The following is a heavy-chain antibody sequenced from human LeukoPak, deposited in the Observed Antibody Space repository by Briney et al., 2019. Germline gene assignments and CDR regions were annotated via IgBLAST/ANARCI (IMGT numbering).Heavy chain of an antibody. CDR1: GFTFSNYA. CDR3: AKPAVAGTSWFDP. CDR2: ISGSGGST. V-gene: IGHV3-23*01. D-gene: IGHD6-19*01. Sequence: GGSLRLSCAASGFTFSNYALNWVRRAPGKGLEWVSAISGSGGSTYYADSVKGRFTISRDNSKSTLYLQINSLRAEDTAVYYCAKPAVAGTSWFDPWGQGTLVTVSS. J-gene: IGHJ5*02.